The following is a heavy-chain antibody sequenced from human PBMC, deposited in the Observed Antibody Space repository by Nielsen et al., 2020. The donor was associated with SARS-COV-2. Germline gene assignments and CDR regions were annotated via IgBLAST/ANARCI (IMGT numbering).Heavy chain of an antibody. D-gene: IGHD3-9*01. CDR1: GGSIGSHNYY. CDR3: ARATLTGYYNDAFDI. V-gene: IGHV4-31*03. J-gene: IGHJ3*02. CDR2: IFHSGLT. Sequence: SETLSLTCTVSGGSIGSHNYYWSWIRQHPGKGLEWIGYIFHSGLTYDNPSLKNRLIMSVDTSKNQFSLKLNSVTAADTAVYYCARATLTGYYNDAFDIWGQGTMVIVSS.